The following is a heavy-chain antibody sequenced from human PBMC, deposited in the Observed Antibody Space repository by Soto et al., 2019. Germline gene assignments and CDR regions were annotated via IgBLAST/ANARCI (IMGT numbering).Heavy chain of an antibody. D-gene: IGHD5-18*01. CDR2: IYYSGST. CDR3: ARAAMVTWGHIDY. CDR1: ALSISSSSYY. Sequence: PETLSLTCTVSALSISSSSYYWGWLRQPPGKGLEWIGSIYYSGSTYYNPSLKSRFTISRDSSKNTLFLQMNSLRAEDTAVYYCARAAMVTWGHIDYWGQGTQVTVSS. J-gene: IGHJ4*02. V-gene: IGHV4-39*01.